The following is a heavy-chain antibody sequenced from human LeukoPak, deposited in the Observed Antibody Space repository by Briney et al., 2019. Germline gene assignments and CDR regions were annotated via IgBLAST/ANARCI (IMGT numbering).Heavy chain of an antibody. CDR3: ARDPRGPTGYESSGRNTTDY. D-gene: IGHD3-22*01. CDR2: IFYDGRIQ. CDR1: GFTFCSYA. J-gene: IGHJ4*02. V-gene: IGHV3-30*04. Sequence: GGSLRLSSAVSGFTFCSYAMDRVCQGPGKGLGWGVVIFYDGRIQSHADPVKVRFTIYRANSTTTLYLHMHSLIAEDTALFDLARDPRGPTGYESSGRNTTDYWGQGTLVTVSS.